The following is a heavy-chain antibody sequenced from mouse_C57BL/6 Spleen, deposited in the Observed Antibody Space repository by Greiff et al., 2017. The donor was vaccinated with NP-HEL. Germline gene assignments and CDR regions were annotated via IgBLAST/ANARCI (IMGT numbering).Heavy chain of an antibody. CDR1: GFTFSSYA. CDR2: ISDGGSYT. CDR3: ARDYYGSKDYFDY. V-gene: IGHV5-4*03. J-gene: IGHJ2*01. Sequence: EVMLVESGGGLVKPGGSLKLSCAASGFTFSSYAMSWVRQTPEKRLEWVATISDGGSYTYYPDNVKGRFTISRDNAENNLYLQMSHLKSEDTAMYYCARDYYGSKDYFDYWGQGTTRTVSS. D-gene: IGHD1-1*01.